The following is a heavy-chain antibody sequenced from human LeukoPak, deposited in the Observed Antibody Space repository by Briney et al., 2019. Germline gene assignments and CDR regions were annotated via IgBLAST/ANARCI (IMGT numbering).Heavy chain of an antibody. CDR3: ARGTYYYDGSGYYYFDY. CDR2: TYYRSKWYN. Sequence: SQTLSLTCAISGDRVSSNSAAWNWIKQSPSRGLEWLGRTYYRSKWYNDYAVSVKSRVTINPDTSKNQFSLQLNSVTHEDTAVYYCARGTYYYDGSGYYYFDYWGQGTLVTVSS. J-gene: IGHJ4*02. V-gene: IGHV6-1*01. D-gene: IGHD3-22*01. CDR1: GDRVSSNSAA.